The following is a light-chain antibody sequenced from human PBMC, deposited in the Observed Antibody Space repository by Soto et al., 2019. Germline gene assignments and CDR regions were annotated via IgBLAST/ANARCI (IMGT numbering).Light chain of an antibody. CDR3: CSYAGSYTSYV. Sequence: QSVLTQAGSVSGAPVDGGTISCTGTSSDVDGYNYVSWYQQHPGKAPKLMIYDVSERPSGVPDRFSGSKSGNTASLTISGLQAEDEADYYCCSYAGSYTSYVFGTGTKVTVL. CDR1: SSDVDGYNY. V-gene: IGLV2-11*01. J-gene: IGLJ1*01. CDR2: DVS.